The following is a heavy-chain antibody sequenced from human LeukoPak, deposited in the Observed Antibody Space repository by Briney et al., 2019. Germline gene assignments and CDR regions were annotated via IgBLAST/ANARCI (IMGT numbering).Heavy chain of an antibody. V-gene: IGHV3-23*01. J-gene: IGHJ4*02. D-gene: IGHD3-10*01. CDR1: GFTFNTHA. CDR3: AKDRPNFYEASGSYYKMKGDF. Sequence: GGSLRLSCGASGFTFNTHAMSWVRQAPEKGLEWVSSLTRTGRTTYYADSVKGRFTISRDNLKNTVYLQMNSLRGEDTAIYYCAKDRPNFYEASGSYYKMKGDFWGQGTLVTVSS. CDR2: LTRTGRTT.